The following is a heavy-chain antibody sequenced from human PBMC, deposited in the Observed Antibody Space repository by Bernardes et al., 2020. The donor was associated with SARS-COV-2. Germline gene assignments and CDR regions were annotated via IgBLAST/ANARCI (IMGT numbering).Heavy chain of an antibody. D-gene: IGHD3-10*01. CDR2: IYSGGST. J-gene: IGHJ6*02. CDR3: ARDRYYYGSGPYGMDV. Sequence: GGSLRLSCAASGFTVSSNYMSWVRQAPGKGLEWVSVIYSGGSTYYADSVKGRFTISRHNSKNTLYLQMNSLRAEDTAVYYCARDRYYYGSGPYGMDVWGQGTTVTVSS. CDR1: GFTVSSNY. V-gene: IGHV3-53*04.